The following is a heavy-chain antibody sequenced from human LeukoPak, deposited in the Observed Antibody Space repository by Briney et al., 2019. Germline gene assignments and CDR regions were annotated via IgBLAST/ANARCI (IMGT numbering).Heavy chain of an antibody. Sequence: GWALTLSLAASGFAFGTYAMTWVRQAPGKGLDWVSSMSPTGNTFYYADSVKGRFTISRDNSKNTVYLQMNSLRADDTAVYYCAKQGSDTSLKYHDYWGQGALGTVSS. V-gene: IGHV3-23*01. CDR3: AKQGSDTSLKYHDY. CDR1: GFAFGTYA. CDR2: MSPTGNTF. D-gene: IGHD2-2*01. J-gene: IGHJ4*02.